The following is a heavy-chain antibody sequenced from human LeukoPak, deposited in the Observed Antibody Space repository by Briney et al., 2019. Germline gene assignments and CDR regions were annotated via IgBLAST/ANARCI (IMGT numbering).Heavy chain of an antibody. J-gene: IGHJ5*02. Sequence: GESLKISCKGSGYSFTSYWIGWVRQMPGKGLEWMGIIYPGDSDTRYSPSFQGQVTISADKSISTAYLQWSSLKASDTAMYCCARKVTTVTQWFDPWGQGTLVTVSS. D-gene: IGHD4-11*01. CDR2: IYPGDSDT. CDR1: GYSFTSYW. V-gene: IGHV5-51*01. CDR3: ARKVTTVTQWFDP.